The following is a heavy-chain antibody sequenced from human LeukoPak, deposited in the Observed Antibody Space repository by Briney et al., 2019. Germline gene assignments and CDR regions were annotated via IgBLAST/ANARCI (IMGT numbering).Heavy chain of an antibody. CDR1: SGSISSYY. CDR2: IYTTGNT. CDR3: ARDARGWSGFDY. Sequence: SETLSLTCSVSSGSISSYYWSWIRQPAGKGREWIGRIYTTGNTDYNPSLKSRVTMSVDTSKNQFSLNLSSVTAADTAVYYCARDARGWSGFDYWGQGTLVTVPS. V-gene: IGHV4-4*07. J-gene: IGHJ4*02. D-gene: IGHD3-3*01.